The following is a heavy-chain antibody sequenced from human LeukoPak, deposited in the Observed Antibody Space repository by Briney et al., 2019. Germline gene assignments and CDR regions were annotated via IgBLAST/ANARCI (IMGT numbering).Heavy chain of an antibody. D-gene: IGHD3-10*01. CDR1: GFTFSSSW. J-gene: IGHJ4*02. V-gene: IGHV3-30*18. Sequence: PGGSLRLSCAASGFTFSSSWMGWARQAPGKGLEWVAVISYDGSNTYYADSVKGRFTISRDNSKNMLYLQMNSLRAEDTAVYYCAKPYYYGSRSYMDYWGQGTLVTVSS. CDR2: ISYDGSNT. CDR3: AKPYYYGSRSYMDY.